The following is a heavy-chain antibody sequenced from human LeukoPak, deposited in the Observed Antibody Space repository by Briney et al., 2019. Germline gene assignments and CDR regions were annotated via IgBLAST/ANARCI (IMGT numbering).Heavy chain of an antibody. D-gene: IGHD6-13*01. J-gene: IGHJ4*02. V-gene: IGHV3-48*03. CDR3: ARADLDSSWLQNFDY. Sequence: GGSLRLSCAASGFTFSSYEMNWVRQAPGKGLEWVSYISSSGSTIYYADSVKGRLTISRDNAKNSLYLQMNSLRAEDTAVYYCARADLDSSWLQNFDYWGQGTLVTVSS. CDR2: ISSSGSTI. CDR1: GFTFSSYE.